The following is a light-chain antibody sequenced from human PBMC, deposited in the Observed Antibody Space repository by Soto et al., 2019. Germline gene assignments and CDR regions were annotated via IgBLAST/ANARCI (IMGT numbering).Light chain of an antibody. CDR3: QQRCDWHRT. Sequence: EIVLTQSPATLSFSPGERATLSCRASQSLSGQLAWYQQKPGQAPRLLIYDASNRATGIPARFSGSGSATALTLTISSLEPEDFAVYLCQQRCDWHRTFRVGTKVDIX. J-gene: IGKJ4*01. CDR1: QSLSGQ. CDR2: DAS. V-gene: IGKV3-11*01.